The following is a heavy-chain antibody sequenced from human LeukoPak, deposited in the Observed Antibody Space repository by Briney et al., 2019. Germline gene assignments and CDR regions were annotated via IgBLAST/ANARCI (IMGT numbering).Heavy chain of an antibody. Sequence: ASVKVSCKASGYTFTSYDINWVRQATGQGLEWMGWMNPNSGNTGYAQKFQGRVTMTRNTSISTAYMELSSLRSEDTAVYYCASSGSYYKQHNWFDPWGKGTLVTVSS. CDR3: ASSGSYYKQHNWFDP. CDR2: MNPNSGNT. CDR1: GYTFTSYD. J-gene: IGHJ5*02. D-gene: IGHD3-10*01. V-gene: IGHV1-8*01.